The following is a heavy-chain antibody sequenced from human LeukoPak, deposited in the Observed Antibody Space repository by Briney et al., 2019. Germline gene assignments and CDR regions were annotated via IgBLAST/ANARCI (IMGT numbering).Heavy chain of an antibody. CDR2: ISAYNGNT. D-gene: IGHD6-13*01. Sequence: GASVKVSCKASGYTFTSYGISWVRQAPGQGLEWMGWISAYNGNTNYAQKLQGRVTMTTDTSTSTAYMELRSLRSDDTAVYYCARYTPLAAAGTVQYYFDYWGQGTLVTVSS. CDR3: ARYTPLAAAGTVQYYFDY. CDR1: GYTFTSYG. V-gene: IGHV1-18*01. J-gene: IGHJ4*02.